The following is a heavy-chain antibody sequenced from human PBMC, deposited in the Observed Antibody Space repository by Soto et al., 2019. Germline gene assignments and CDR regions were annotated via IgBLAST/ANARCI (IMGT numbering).Heavy chain of an antibody. V-gene: IGHV3-13*01. J-gene: IGHJ4*02. CDR2: IGTAGDT. CDR3: ARAVGGWSDPEY. CDR1: GFTFSSYD. Sequence: EVQLVESGGGLVQPGGSLRLSCAASGFTFSSYDMHLVRQATGKGLEWVSAIGTAGDTYYPGSVKGRFTISRENAKNSLYLQMNSLRAGDTAVYYCARAVGGWSDPEYWGQGTLVTVSS. D-gene: IGHD6-19*01.